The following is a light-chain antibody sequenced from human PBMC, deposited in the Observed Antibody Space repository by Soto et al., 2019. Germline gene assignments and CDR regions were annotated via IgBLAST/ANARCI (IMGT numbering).Light chain of an antibody. CDR3: QQYGRSPLT. V-gene: IGKV3D-20*01. CDR2: DAF. Sequence: EIVLTQSPATLSLSPGERATLSCGASQSVDSNYLAWYQQKPGLAPRLLIYDAFSRAPGVPDRFSGSGSETDFTLTISRLEPEDFAVYYRQQYGRSPLTFGGGTKVDIK. J-gene: IGKJ4*01. CDR1: QSVDSNY.